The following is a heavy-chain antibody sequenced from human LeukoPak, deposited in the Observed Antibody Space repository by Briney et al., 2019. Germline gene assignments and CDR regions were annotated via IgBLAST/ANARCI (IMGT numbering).Heavy chain of an antibody. Sequence: SSETLSLTCTVSGGSISSSSYYWGWIRQPPGKGLEWIGSIYYSGSTYYNPSLKSRVTISVDTSKNRFSLKLSSVTAADTAVYYCARARYYFDYWGQGTLVTVSS. CDR1: GGSISSSSYY. CDR3: ARARYYFDY. J-gene: IGHJ4*02. V-gene: IGHV4-39*07. CDR2: IYYSGST.